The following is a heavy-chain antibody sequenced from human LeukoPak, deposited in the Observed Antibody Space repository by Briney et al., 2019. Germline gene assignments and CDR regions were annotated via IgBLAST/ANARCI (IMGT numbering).Heavy chain of an antibody. CDR2: IYYRGST. CDR1: GGSISGYY. V-gene: IGHV4-59*01. Sequence: SETLSLTCTVSGGSISGYYWSWIRQPPGKGLEWIGYIYYRGSTNYNPSLKSRVTISVDTSKDQFSLKLSSVTAADTAVYYCARQSGYVSYWFDPWGQGTLVTVSS. D-gene: IGHD5-12*01. CDR3: ARQSGYVSYWFDP. J-gene: IGHJ5*02.